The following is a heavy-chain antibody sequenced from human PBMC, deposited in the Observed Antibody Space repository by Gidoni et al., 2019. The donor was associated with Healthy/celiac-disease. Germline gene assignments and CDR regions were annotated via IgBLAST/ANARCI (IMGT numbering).Heavy chain of an antibody. Sequence: QLQLQESGPGLVKPSETLSLTCTVSGGSISSSSYYWRWIRQPPGKGLEWIGSIYYSGSTYYNPSLKSRVTISVDTSKNQCSLKLSSVTAADTAVYYCARAYYYDSSGLLLDYWGQGTLVTVSS. V-gene: IGHV4-39*01. J-gene: IGHJ4*02. CDR2: IYYSGST. CDR1: GGSISSSSYY. CDR3: ARAYYYDSSGLLLDY. D-gene: IGHD3-22*01.